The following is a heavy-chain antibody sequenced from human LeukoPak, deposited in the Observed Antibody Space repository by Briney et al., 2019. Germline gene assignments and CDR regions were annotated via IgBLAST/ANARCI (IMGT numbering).Heavy chain of an antibody. D-gene: IGHD7-27*01. V-gene: IGHV1-8*01. CDR2: MSPNSGDT. CDR1: GYTFTSYD. Sequence: ASVKVSCKAAGYTFTSYDFNWGRQATGQRPEWMGWMSPNSGDTGYAQKFQDRVTMTRNTSISTAYMELSSLRSDDTAVYYCARGPPNWGYDYWGPGTLVTVSS. J-gene: IGHJ4*02. CDR3: ARGPPNWGYDY.